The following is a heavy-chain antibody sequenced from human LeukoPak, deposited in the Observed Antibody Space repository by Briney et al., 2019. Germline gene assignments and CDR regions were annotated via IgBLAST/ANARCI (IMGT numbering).Heavy chain of an antibody. CDR1: GYTFTSYG. D-gene: IGHD6-19*01. CDR3: ARGTLYSGWSYYFDY. CDR2: INPSGGST. Sequence: ASVKVSCKASGYTFTSYGISWVRQAPGQGLEWMGIINPSGGSTSYAQKFQGRVTMTRDTSTSTVYMELSSLRSEDTAMNYCARGTLYSGWSYYFDYWGQGSQVTVSS. V-gene: IGHV1-46*01. J-gene: IGHJ4*02.